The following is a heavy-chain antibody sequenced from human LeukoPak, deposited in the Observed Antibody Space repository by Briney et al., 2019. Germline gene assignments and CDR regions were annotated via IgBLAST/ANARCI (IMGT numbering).Heavy chain of an antibody. Sequence: PGGSLRLSCAASGFTFDDYAMHWVRQAPGKGLEWVSLISGDGGSTYYADSVKGRFTISRDNSKNSLYLQMNSLRTEDTALYYCAKARGRWDFWCGLYGYYFDYWGQGTLVTVSS. CDR1: GFTFDDYA. CDR3: AKARGRWDFWCGLYGYYFDY. CDR2: ISGDGGST. D-gene: IGHD3-3*01. V-gene: IGHV3-43*02. J-gene: IGHJ4*02.